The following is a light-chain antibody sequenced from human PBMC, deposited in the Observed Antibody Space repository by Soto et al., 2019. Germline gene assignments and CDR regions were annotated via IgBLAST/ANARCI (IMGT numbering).Light chain of an antibody. J-gene: IGLJ2*01. V-gene: IGLV2-14*01. CDR2: DVS. CDR3: SAYTSSSTLV. CDR1: RSDVGGYNS. Sequence: QSALTQPASVSGSPGQSITISCTGTRSDVGGYNSVSWYQQHPGKAPKVMIYDVSNRPSGVSNRFSGSKSGNTASLTISGLQAEDEADYYCSAYTSSSTLVFGGGTKVTVL.